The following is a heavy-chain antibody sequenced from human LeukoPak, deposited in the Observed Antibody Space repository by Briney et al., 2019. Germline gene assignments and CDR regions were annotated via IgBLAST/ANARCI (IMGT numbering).Heavy chain of an antibody. V-gene: IGHV4-31*03. J-gene: IGHJ3*02. Sequence: SETLSLTCTVSGGSISSGGYYWSWIRQHPGKGLEWIGYIYYSGSTYYNPSLKSRVTISVDTSKNQFSLKLSSVTAADTAVYYCARDVGWLQFGYQDAFDIWGQGTMVTVSS. CDR3: ARDVGWLQFGYQDAFDI. CDR1: GGSISSGGYY. D-gene: IGHD5-24*01. CDR2: IYYSGST.